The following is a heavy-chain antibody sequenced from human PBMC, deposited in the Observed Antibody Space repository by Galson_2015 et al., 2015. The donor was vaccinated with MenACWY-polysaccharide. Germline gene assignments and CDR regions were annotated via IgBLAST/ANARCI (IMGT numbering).Heavy chain of an antibody. J-gene: IGHJ6*02. CDR1: GFTFSSYG. CDR2: ISYDGSNK. CDR3: ARDLHSSGYYSGSYYSGMDV. V-gene: IGHV3-30*03. D-gene: IGHD3-22*01. Sequence: SLRLSCAASGFTFSSYGMHWVRQAPGKGLEWVAVISYDGSNKYYADSVKGRFTISRDNSKNTLYLQINSLRVEDTAVYFCARDLHSSGYYSGSYYSGMDVWGQGTTVTVSS.